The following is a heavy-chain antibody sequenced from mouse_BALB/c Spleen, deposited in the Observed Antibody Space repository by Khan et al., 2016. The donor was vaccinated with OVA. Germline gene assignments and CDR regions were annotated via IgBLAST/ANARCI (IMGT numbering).Heavy chain of an antibody. CDR3: ARRGIYDGYSLYYAMDY. CDR1: GYSITSDYA. Sequence: EVKLEESGPGLVKPSQSLSLTCPVTGYSITSDYAWNWIRQFPGNKLEWMGYINYSGSTSYNPSLKSRISITRDTSKNQFFLQLNSVTTEDTATYYCARRGIYDGYSLYYAMDYWGQGTSVTVSS. CDR2: INYSGST. J-gene: IGHJ4*01. D-gene: IGHD2-3*01. V-gene: IGHV3-2*02.